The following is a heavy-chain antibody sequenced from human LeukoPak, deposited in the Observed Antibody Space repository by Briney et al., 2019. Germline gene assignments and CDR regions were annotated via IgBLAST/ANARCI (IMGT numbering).Heavy chain of an antibody. CDR3: ARQKLYYDFWSGYYPFDY. J-gene: IGHJ4*02. Sequence: SETLSLTCTVSGGSISSGSCYWGRIRQPPGKGLEGIGCIYCSGSTYYNPSLKSRVTISVDTSKNQFSLKLSSVTAADTAVYYCARQKLYYDFWSGYYPFDYWGQGTLVTVSS. CDR2: IYCSGST. V-gene: IGHV4-39*01. D-gene: IGHD3-3*01. CDR1: GGSISSGSCY.